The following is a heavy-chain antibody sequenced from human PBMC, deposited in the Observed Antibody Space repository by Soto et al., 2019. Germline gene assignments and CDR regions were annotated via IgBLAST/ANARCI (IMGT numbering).Heavy chain of an antibody. D-gene: IGHD3-10*01. Sequence: EVELLESGGDLVQPGGSLRLSCAASGFIFSSYAMSWVRQAPGKGLEWVSAISGSGGSTYYADSVKGRFTISRDNSRNTLFLQMNSLRAEDTAVYYCAISSGRSRGYWGQGSLVTVSS. CDR3: AISSGRSRGY. CDR1: GFIFSSYA. V-gene: IGHV3-23*01. J-gene: IGHJ4*02. CDR2: ISGSGGST.